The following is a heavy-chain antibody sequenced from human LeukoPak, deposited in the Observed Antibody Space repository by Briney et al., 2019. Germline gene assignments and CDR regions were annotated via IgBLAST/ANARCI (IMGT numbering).Heavy chain of an antibody. CDR1: GGSISSYY. D-gene: IGHD2-15*01. J-gene: IGHJ4*02. CDR3: ARVSSLRGYYFDY. CDR2: IYYSGST. V-gene: IGHV4-59*01. Sequence: SETLSLTCTVSGGSISSYYWSWIRQPPGKGLEWIGYIYYSGSTNYNPSLKSRVTISVDTSKNQFSPKLSSVTAADTAVYYCARVSSLRGYYFDYWGQGTLVTVSS.